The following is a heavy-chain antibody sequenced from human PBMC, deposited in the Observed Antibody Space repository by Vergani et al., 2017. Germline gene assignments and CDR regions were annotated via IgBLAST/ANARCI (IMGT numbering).Heavy chain of an antibody. CDR2: ISSSGSTI. V-gene: IGHV3-48*03. Sequence: EVQLVESGGGLVQPGGSLRLSCAASGFTFSSYEMNWVRQAPGKGLEWVSYISSSGSTIYYADSVKGRFTISRDNVKNSLYLQMNSLRAEDTAVYYCATVLVGATTFDYWGQGTLVTVSS. D-gene: IGHD1-26*01. J-gene: IGHJ4*02. CDR1: GFTFSSYE. CDR3: ATVLVGATTFDY.